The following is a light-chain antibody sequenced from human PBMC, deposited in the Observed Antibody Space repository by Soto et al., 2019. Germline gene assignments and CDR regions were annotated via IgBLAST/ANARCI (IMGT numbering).Light chain of an antibody. CDR3: QQRSNWPIT. J-gene: IGKJ5*01. V-gene: IGKV3-11*01. CDR2: SAF. Sequence: EIVLTQSPATLSLSPGERATLSCRASQSISNNLAWYQQKPGQAPRLVIYSAFTRATGIPARFSGSGSGTDFTLTISSLEPEDFAVYYCQQRSNWPITFGQGTRLEIK. CDR1: QSISNN.